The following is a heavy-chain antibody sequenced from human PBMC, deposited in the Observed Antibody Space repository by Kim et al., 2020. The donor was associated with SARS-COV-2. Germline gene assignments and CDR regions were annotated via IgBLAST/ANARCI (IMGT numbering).Heavy chain of an antibody. CDR2: IYYSGST. CDR3: ATLLIAVAVTEDY. D-gene: IGHD6-19*01. CDR1: GGSISSSSYY. Sequence: SETLSLTCTVSGGSISSSSYYWGWIRQPPGKGLEWIGSIYYSGSTYYNPSLKSRVTISVDTSKNQFSLKLSSVTAADTAVYYCATLLIAVAVTEDYWGQGHLGTVSS. V-gene: IGHV4-39*01. J-gene: IGHJ4*02.